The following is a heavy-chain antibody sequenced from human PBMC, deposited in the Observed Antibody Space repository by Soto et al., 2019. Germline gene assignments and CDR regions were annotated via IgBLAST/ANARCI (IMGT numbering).Heavy chain of an antibody. D-gene: IGHD3-10*01. Sequence: SETLSLTCTVSCGSISSSTYSCAWIRQPPGKGLEWIGSIFSGGATYFNPSLGSRLTLSVDTSKNHFSLSLSSVPAAETAVYYCARRGKPGSFDYWGQGTLVTVSS. CDR3: ARRGKPGSFDY. CDR1: CGSISSSTYS. V-gene: IGHV4-39*02. CDR2: IFSGGAT. J-gene: IGHJ4*02.